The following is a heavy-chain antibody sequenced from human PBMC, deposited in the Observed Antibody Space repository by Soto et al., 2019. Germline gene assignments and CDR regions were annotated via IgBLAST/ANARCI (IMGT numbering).Heavy chain of an antibody. D-gene: IGHD3-9*01. V-gene: IGHV3-23*01. Sequence: QPGGSLRLSCAASGFTFSSYAMSWVRQAPGKGLEWVSAISGSGGSTYYADSVKGRFTISRDNSKNTLYLQMNSLRAEDTAVYYCAKMGILTGYYPYYYGMDVWGQGTTVTVSS. CDR2: ISGSGGST. J-gene: IGHJ6*02. CDR1: GFTFSSYA. CDR3: AKMGILTGYYPYYYGMDV.